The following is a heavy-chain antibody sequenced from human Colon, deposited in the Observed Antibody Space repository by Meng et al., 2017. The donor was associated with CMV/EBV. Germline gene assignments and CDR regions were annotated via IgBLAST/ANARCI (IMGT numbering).Heavy chain of an antibody. CDR2: IKQDGSEK. V-gene: IGHV3-7*01. Sequence: GESLKISCAVSGFTFSNYWMTWVRQAPGKGLEWVANIKQDGSEKYYVDSVKGRFTVSRDNAKNSLYLQMNSLRAEDTAVYYCARDTRRPAYYFDYWGPGTLVTVSS. J-gene: IGHJ4*02. CDR3: ARDTRRPAYYFDY. CDR1: GFTFSNYW.